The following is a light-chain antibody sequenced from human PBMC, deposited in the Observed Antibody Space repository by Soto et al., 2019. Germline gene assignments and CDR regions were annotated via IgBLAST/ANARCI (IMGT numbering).Light chain of an antibody. CDR2: AAS. Sequence: IQLTQSPSSLSASVGDRVTITCRASQGISSYLAWYQQKPGKAPKLLIYAASTLQSGVPSRFSGSGSGTDFTITISSLQPEDFATYYCKQLNSYLTFGPGTKVDIK. CDR1: QGISSY. CDR3: KQLNSYLT. V-gene: IGKV1-9*01. J-gene: IGKJ3*01.